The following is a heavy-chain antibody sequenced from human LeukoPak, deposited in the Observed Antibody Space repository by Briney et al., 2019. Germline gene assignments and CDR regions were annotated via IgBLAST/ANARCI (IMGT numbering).Heavy chain of an antibody. CDR1: GFTFSSYA. V-gene: IGHV3-23*01. CDR2: ISGSGGST. CDR3: AKGPERWYSSSSGDY. D-gene: IGHD6-6*01. Sequence: GGSLRLSGAASGFTFSSYAMSWVRQAPGKGLEWVSAISGSGGSTYYADSVKGRFTISRDNSKNTLYLQMNSLRAEDTAVYYCAKGPERWYSSSSGDYWGQGTLVTVSS. J-gene: IGHJ4*02.